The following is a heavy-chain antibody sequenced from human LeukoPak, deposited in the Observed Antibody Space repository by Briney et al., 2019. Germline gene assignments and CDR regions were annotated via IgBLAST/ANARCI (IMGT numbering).Heavy chain of an antibody. J-gene: IGHJ4*02. CDR3: ARVHLTGLSVDY. D-gene: IGHD3-16*02. V-gene: IGHV3-23*01. Sequence: PGGSLRLSCAASGLTFSSYAMSWVRQAPGKGLEWVSAISGSGTTTYYADSVRGRFTISRDNAQNSLYLQMNSLRAEDTAVYYCARVHLTGLSVDYWGQGTLVTVSS. CDR2: ISGSGTTT. CDR1: GLTFSSYA.